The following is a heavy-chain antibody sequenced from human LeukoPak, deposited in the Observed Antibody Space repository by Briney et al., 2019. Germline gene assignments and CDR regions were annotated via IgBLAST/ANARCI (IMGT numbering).Heavy chain of an antibody. D-gene: IGHD6-13*01. Sequence: GGSLRLSCAASGFTFSSYWMSWVRQAPGKGLEWVANIKQDGSEKYYVDSVKGRFTISRDNAKNSLYLQMNSLRTEDTAVYYCARAGSSSWYYFDYWGQGTLVTVSS. CDR2: IKQDGSEK. J-gene: IGHJ4*02. CDR3: ARAGSSSWYYFDY. V-gene: IGHV3-7*01. CDR1: GFTFSSYW.